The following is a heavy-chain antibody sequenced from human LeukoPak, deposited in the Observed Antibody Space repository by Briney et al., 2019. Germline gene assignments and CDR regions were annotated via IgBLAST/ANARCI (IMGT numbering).Heavy chain of an antibody. CDR2: IYYSGST. CDR3: ARDRRYYYDSSGKALDYYYYYGMDV. CDR1: GGSISSGGYY. J-gene: IGHJ6*02. Sequence: PSQTLSLTCTVSGGSISSGGYYWSWIRQHPGKGLEWIGYIYYSGSTNYNPSLKSRVTISVDTSKNQFSLKLSSVTAADTAVYYCARDRRYYYDSSGKALDYYYYYGMDVWGQGTTVTVSS. D-gene: IGHD3-22*01. V-gene: IGHV4-31*03.